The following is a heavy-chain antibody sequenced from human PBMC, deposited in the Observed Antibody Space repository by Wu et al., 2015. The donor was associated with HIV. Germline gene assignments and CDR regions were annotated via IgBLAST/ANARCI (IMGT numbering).Heavy chain of an antibody. J-gene: IGHJ4*02. CDR3: ARGHYYDTTSSPSY. D-gene: IGHD3-22*01. CDR1: GFTFTYSG. V-gene: IGHV1-18*01. CDR2: ISAYNGNT. Sequence: QVQLVQSGPEVKRPGASVKVSCKASGFTFTYSGFSWVRQAPGQGLEWMGWISAYNGNTNYAQKFQARVIMTTDTSTGTAYMELRSLRSDDTALYFCARGHYYDTTSSPSYWGQGTLVTVSS.